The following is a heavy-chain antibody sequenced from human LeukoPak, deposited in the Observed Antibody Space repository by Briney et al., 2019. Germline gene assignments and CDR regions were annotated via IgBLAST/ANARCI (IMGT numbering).Heavy chain of an antibody. CDR2: INAGNGKT. J-gene: IGHJ4*02. D-gene: IGHD4-17*01. Sequence: GASVKVSCKASGYIFTDYAIQWVRQAPGQGLEWMGWINAGNGKTKYSQKFQGRVTITRDTSASTAYMELSGLRSEDTAVYYCARARWTSTVTTYYLDYWGQGPLVTVSS. CDR3: ARARWTSTVTTYYLDY. CDR1: GYIFTDYA. V-gene: IGHV1-3*01.